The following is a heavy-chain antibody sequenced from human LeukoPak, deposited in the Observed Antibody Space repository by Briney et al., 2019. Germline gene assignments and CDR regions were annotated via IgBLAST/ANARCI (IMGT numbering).Heavy chain of an antibody. CDR3: TRDLFGDLFRTLDY. D-gene: IGHD3-10*01. J-gene: IGHJ4*02. Sequence: GGSLRLSCAASGFTFSSYWMHWVRQAPGKGLVWVSRINSDGSSTSYADSVKGRFTISRDNAKNTLYLQMNSLKTEDTAVYYCTRDLFGDLFRTLDYWGQGTLVTVSS. CDR2: INSDGSST. CDR1: GFTFSSYW. V-gene: IGHV3-74*01.